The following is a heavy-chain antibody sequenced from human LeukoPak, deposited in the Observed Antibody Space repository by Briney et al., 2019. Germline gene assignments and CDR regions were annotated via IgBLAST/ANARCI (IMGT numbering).Heavy chain of an antibody. J-gene: IGHJ3*02. Sequence: AASVKVSCKASGYTFNGYYMHWVRQAPGQGLEWMGWINPNSGDTNFAQKFQGRVTMTTDTSISTAYMELSRLRSDDTAVYYCARALSGSYELDAFDIWGQGTMVTVSS. CDR2: INPNSGDT. D-gene: IGHD1-26*01. CDR1: GYTFNGYY. V-gene: IGHV1-2*02. CDR3: ARALSGSYELDAFDI.